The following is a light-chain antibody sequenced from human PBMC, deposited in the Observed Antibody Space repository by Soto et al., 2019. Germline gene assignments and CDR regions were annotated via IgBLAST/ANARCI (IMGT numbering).Light chain of an antibody. J-gene: IGKJ4*01. CDR2: EAS. V-gene: IGKV1-5*03. CDR3: QQCHAYSLT. Sequence: DIQMTQSPSTLSASVGDRVTITCRASQNIRTRLAWYQQKPGEAPRLLISEASILESGVPSRVSGRGSGTEFTLTITSLQPDDFATYYCQQCHAYSLTFGGGTKVEIK. CDR1: QNIRTR.